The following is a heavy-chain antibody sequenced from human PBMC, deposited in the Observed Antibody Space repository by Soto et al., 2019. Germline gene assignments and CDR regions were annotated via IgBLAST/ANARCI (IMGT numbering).Heavy chain of an antibody. J-gene: IGHJ4*02. CDR1: GDTFTDYY. CDR3: ARGGHVVVVTAALDY. CDR2: VNPSGGHT. D-gene: IGHD2-21*02. Sequence: QVQLMQSGAEVKKPGASVKVSCKASGDTFTDYYIHWVRQAPGQGLEWMGTVNPSGGHTTYAQHFLGRVTMTMDTSTSTLYMELTSLTSDDTAVYYCARGGHVVVVTAALDYWGKGTLVTVSS. V-gene: IGHV1-46*01.